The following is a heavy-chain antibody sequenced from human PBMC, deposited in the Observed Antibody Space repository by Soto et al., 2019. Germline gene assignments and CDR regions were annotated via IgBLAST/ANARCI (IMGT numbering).Heavy chain of an antibody. CDR2: ISAYNGNT. Sequence: ASVKVSCKASGYTFTNYGISWVRQAPGQGLEWMGWISAYNGNTKYAQKLQGRVTMTTDTSTSTAYMELRSLRSGDTAVYYCARAIAGTIAADDYWGQGTLVTVSS. V-gene: IGHV1-18*01. D-gene: IGHD6-13*01. J-gene: IGHJ4*02. CDR3: ARAIAGTIAADDY. CDR1: GYTFTNYG.